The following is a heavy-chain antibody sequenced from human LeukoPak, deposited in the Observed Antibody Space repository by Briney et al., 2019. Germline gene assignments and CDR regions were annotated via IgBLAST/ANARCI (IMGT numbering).Heavy chain of an antibody. CDR2: ISAYNGNT. J-gene: IGHJ4*02. V-gene: IGHV1-18*04. CDR3: ARDSYDTSI. CDR1: GSTFTGYY. Sequence: ASVKVSCKTSGSTFTGYYMHWVRQAPGQGLEWMGWISAYNGNTNYAQKLQGRVTMTTDTSTSTAYMELRSLRSDDTAVYYCARDSYDTSIWGQGTLVTVSS. D-gene: IGHD3-22*01.